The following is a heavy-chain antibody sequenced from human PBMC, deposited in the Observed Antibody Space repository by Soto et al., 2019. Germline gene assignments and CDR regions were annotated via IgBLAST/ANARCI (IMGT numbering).Heavy chain of an antibody. CDR3: ARLVTYYGSGSQDY. Sequence: QLQLQESGPGLVKPSETLSLTCTVSGGSISSSSYYWGWIRQPPGKGLEWIGSIYYSGSTYYNPSLKSRVTISVDTSKNQFALKRSAGTAAGTAVYYWARLVTYYGSGSQDYWGQGTLVTVSS. D-gene: IGHD3-10*01. CDR2: IYYSGST. J-gene: IGHJ4*02. CDR1: GGSISSSSYY. V-gene: IGHV4-39*01.